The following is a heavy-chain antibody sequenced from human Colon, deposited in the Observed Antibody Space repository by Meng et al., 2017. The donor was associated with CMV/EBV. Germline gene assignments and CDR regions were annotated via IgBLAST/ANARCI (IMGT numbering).Heavy chain of an antibody. V-gene: IGHV3-21*01. D-gene: IGHD3-22*01. CDR2: ISSSSSYI. J-gene: IGHJ6*02. CDR1: GFIYSNYW. CDR3: AREYGIWDSSGYYYPYYYYGMDV. Sequence: GESLKISCAASGFIYSNYWMSWVRQAPGKGLEWVSSISSSSSYIYYADSVKGRFTISRDNAKNSLYLQMNSLRAEDTAVYYCAREYGIWDSSGYYYPYYYYGMDVWGQGTTVTVSS.